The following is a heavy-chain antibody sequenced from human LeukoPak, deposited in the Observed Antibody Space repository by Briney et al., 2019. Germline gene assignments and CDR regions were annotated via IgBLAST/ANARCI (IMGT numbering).Heavy chain of an antibody. V-gene: IGHV4-38-2*01. Sequence: SETLSLTCAVSGYSISSGYYWGWIRQPPGKGLEWTGSIYHSGSTYYNPSPKSRGTISVDTSKNQFSLKLRSVTAADTAVYYCARHRTSSNYFDYWGQGTLVTVSS. CDR2: IYHSGST. D-gene: IGHD1-1*01. J-gene: IGHJ4*02. CDR3: ARHRTSSNYFDY. CDR1: GYSISSGYY.